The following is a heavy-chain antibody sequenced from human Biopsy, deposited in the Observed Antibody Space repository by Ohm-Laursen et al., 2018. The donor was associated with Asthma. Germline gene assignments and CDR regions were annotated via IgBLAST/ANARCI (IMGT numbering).Heavy chain of an antibody. CDR1: GFTFCSYG. V-gene: IGHV3-30*18. Sequence: SLRLSCAASGFTFCSYGMDWVRQAPGKGLGWVAVISYDGNHKFYEDSVKGRFTISRDNSKNTLYLQMNSLRTEDTAVYYCAKRRGYSGHDNDYWGQGTLVIVSS. D-gene: IGHD5-12*01. CDR2: ISYDGNHK. J-gene: IGHJ4*02. CDR3: AKRRGYSGHDNDY.